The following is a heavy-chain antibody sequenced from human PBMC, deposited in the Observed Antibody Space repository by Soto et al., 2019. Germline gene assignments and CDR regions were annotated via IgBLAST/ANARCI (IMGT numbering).Heavy chain of an antibody. J-gene: IGHJ5*02. CDR2: IKRKTDGGTA. Sequence: EVQLVEYGGGLAKPGGSLRLSCVASEFPFGNAWMSWVRQAPGKGLEWVGRIKRKTDGGTADYAAPVRGRFTISRDDSKNTLYVQMNSLKTGEIGVYFCANTCFNDVWGGSSTGFFDPGGQRTLVTVSS. CDR3: ANTCFNDVWGGSSTGFFDP. CDR1: EFPFGNAW. V-gene: IGHV3-15*05. D-gene: IGHD3-3*01.